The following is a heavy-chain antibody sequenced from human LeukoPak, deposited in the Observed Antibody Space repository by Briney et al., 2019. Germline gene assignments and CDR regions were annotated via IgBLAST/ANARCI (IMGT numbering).Heavy chain of an antibody. V-gene: IGHV4-34*01. D-gene: IGHD3-10*01. CDR2: INHSGST. CDR3: ARARHYGSGSTPLEWFDP. Sequence: SETLSLTCAVYGGSFSGYYWSWIRQPPGKGLEWIGEINHSGSTNYNPSLKSRVTISVDTSKNQFSLKLSSVTAADTAVYYCARARHYGSGSTPLEWFDPWGQGTLDTVSS. J-gene: IGHJ5*02. CDR1: GGSFSGYY.